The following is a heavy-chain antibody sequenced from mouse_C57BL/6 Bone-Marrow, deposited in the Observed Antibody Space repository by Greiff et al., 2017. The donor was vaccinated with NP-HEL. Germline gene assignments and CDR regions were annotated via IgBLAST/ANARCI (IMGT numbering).Heavy chain of an antibody. CDR1: FSSFLLSF. Sequence: KQSGPELVPPFSSFPLSFPSSFSSFLLSFIHFFPPIPLNGLYCIVRIYPGYGDTNYNGKFKGKATLTADKSSSTAYMQLSSLTSEDSAVYFCGGNSAWFAYWGQGTLVTVSA. V-gene: IGHV1-82*01. J-gene: IGHJ3*01. CDR3: GGNSAWFAY. D-gene: IGHD2-1*01. CDR2: IYPGYGDT.